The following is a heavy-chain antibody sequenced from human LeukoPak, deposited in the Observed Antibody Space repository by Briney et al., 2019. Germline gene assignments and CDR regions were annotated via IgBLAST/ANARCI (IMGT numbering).Heavy chain of an antibody. Sequence: TGGSLRLSCAASGFTFDDSGMSWVRQAPGKGLEWVSGINWTGGSTGYADSVKGRFTISRDNAKNSLYLRMNSLRAEDTALYYCASAGLTYGSGSYFVYWGQGTLVTVSS. CDR1: GFTFDDSG. J-gene: IGHJ4*02. CDR2: INWTGGST. D-gene: IGHD3-10*01. CDR3: ASAGLTYGSGSYFVY. V-gene: IGHV3-20*04.